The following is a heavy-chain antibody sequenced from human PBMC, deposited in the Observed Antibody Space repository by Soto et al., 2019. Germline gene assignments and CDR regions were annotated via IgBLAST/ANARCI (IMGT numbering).Heavy chain of an antibody. J-gene: IGHJ4*02. D-gene: IGHD2-15*01. CDR2: ISSTSPTT. Sequence: PGGSLRLSCEASGFTINTYDMNWVRQAPGKGLEWISFISSTSPTTSYADSVRGRFTISRDDARNSLYLQMNSLRDDDTAVYYCARDRDGDEDFDSWGQGTLVTVSS. CDR1: GFTINTYD. V-gene: IGHV3-48*02. CDR3: ARDRDGDEDFDS.